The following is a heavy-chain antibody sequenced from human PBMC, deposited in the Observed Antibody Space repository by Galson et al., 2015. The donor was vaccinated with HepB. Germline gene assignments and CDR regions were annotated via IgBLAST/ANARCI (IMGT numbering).Heavy chain of an antibody. CDR1: GFTFSSYA. CDR3: ARSSYYDSSGYFDS. D-gene: IGHD3-22*01. CDR2: ISYDGSNK. Sequence: SLRLSCAASGFTFSSYAMHWVRQAPGKGLEWVAVISYDGSNKYYADSVKGRFTISRDNSKNTLYLQMNSLRAEDTAVYYCARSSYYDSSGYFDSWGPGTLVTVSS. J-gene: IGHJ4*02. V-gene: IGHV3-30-3*01.